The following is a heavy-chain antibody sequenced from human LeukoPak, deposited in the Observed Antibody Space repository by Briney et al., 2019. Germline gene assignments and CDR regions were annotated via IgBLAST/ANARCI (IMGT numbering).Heavy chain of an antibody. CDR2: ICYSGST. V-gene: IGHV4-59*08. CDR3: ARLGDGYNSDY. Sequence: PSETLSLTCTVSGGSISSYCWSWIRQPPGKGLEWIGYICYSGSTNYNPSLKSRVTISVDPSKNQFSLKLSSVTAADTAVYYCARLGDGYNSDYWGQGTLVTVSS. J-gene: IGHJ4*02. CDR1: GGSISSYC. D-gene: IGHD5-24*01.